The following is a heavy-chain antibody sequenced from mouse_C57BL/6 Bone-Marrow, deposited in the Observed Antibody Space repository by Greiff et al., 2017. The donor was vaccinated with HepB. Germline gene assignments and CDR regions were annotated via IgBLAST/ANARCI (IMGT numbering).Heavy chain of an antibody. CDR2: IRLKSDNYAT. CDR3: TEESLMDY. CDR1: GFTFSNYW. Sequence: EVKLMESGGGLVQPGGSMKLSCVASGFTFSNYWMNWVRQSPEKGLEWVAQIRLKSDNYATHYAESVKGRFTISRDDSKRSVYLQMNNLRAEDTGIYYCTEESLMDYWGQGTSVTVSS. J-gene: IGHJ4*01. V-gene: IGHV6-3*01.